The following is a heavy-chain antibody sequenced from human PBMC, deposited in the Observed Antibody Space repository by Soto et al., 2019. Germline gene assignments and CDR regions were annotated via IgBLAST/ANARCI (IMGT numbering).Heavy chain of an antibody. CDR1: GYSFTSYW. D-gene: IGHD4-4*01. J-gene: IGHJ5*02. CDR2: IDPSDSYT. CDR3: ASTPVYSNYGGYWFDP. Sequence: RGESLKISCKGSGYSFTSYWISWVRQMPGKGLEWMGRIDPSDSYTNYSPSFQGHVTISADKSISTAYLQWSSLKASDTAMYYCASTPVYSNYGGYWFDPWGQGTLVTVSS. V-gene: IGHV5-10-1*01.